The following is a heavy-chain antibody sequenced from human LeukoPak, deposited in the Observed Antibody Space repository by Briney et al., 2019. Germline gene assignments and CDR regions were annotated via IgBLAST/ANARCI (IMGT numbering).Heavy chain of an antibody. Sequence: GASVKASCKASGGTFSSYAISWVRQAPGQGLEWMGRIIPIFGIANYAQKFQGRVTITADKSTSTAYMELSSLRSEDTAVYYCARPGTYYYDSSGLNPPDYYYGMDVWGQGTTVTVSS. CDR2: IIPIFGIA. CDR3: ARPGTYYYDSSGLNPPDYYYGMDV. J-gene: IGHJ6*02. D-gene: IGHD3-22*01. CDR1: GGTFSSYA. V-gene: IGHV1-69*04.